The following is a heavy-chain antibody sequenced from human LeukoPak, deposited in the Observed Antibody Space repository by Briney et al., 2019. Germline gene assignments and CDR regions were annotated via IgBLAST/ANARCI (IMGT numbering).Heavy chain of an antibody. CDR1: GFTFSSYA. CDR3: ARGRYYYDISGYFDY. J-gene: IGHJ4*02. CDR2: ISGSGGST. V-gene: IGHV3-23*01. D-gene: IGHD3-22*01. Sequence: GGSLRLSCAASGFTFSSYAMSWVRQAPGKGLEWVSAISGSGGSTYYADSVKGRFTISRDNSKNTLYLQMNSLRAEDTAVYYCARGRYYYDISGYFDYWGQGTLVTVSS.